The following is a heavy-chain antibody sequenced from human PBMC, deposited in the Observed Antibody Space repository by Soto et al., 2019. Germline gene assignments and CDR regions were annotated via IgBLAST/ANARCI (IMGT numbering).Heavy chain of an antibody. CDR2: ISDCNGNT. CDR1: GYTFSSYG. Sequence: ASVKVSCKASGYTFSSYGLSWVRQAPGQGLEWMGWISDCNGNTHYAQKFQGRVIMTTDTSTRTAYMELRSLRSDDTAVYFCAREGYYSGSGTYSPPRYYGMDVWGQGPTDTVSS. CDR3: AREGYYSGSGTYSPPRYYGMDV. J-gene: IGHJ6*02. V-gene: IGHV1-18*01. D-gene: IGHD3-10*01.